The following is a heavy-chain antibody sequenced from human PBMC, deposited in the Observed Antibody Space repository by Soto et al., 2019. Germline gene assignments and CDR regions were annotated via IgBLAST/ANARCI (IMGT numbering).Heavy chain of an antibody. CDR3: AKVIDYGDYGAY. CDR2: ISGSGGST. J-gene: IGHJ4*02. V-gene: IGHV3-23*01. D-gene: IGHD4-17*01. Sequence: GESLKISCAASGFTFSSYAMSWVRQAPGKGLEWVSAISGSGGSTYYADSVKGRFTISRDNSRNTLYLQMNSLRAEDTAVYYFAKVIDYGDYGAYWGQGTLVTVSS. CDR1: GFTFSSYA.